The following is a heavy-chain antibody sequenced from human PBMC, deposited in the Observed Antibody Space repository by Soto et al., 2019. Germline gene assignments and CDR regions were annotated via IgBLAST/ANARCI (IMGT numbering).Heavy chain of an antibody. D-gene: IGHD6-6*01. CDR2: ISWTSGSI. J-gene: IGHJ4*02. CDR3: ATDISLIEYSSSSYYFDY. V-gene: IGHV3-9*01. CDR1: GFTFDDYA. Sequence: EVQLVESGGGLVQPGRSLRLSCAASGFTFDDYAMHWVRQAPGKGMEWVSGISWTSGSIGYADSVKGRFTISRDNAKNSLYLQMNSLRAEDTALYYCATDISLIEYSSSSYYFDYWGQGTLVTVSS.